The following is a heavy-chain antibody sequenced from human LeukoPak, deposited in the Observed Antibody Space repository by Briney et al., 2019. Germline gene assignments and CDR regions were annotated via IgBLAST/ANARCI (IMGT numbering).Heavy chain of an antibody. CDR2: ISAYNGNT. J-gene: IGHJ4*02. CDR3: ARDRRGGSGSYRRFDY. D-gene: IGHD3-10*01. V-gene: IGHV1-18*01. CDR1: GYTYTSYG. Sequence: ASVKDSCKASGYTYTSYGIRWVRQAPGQGLAWMGWISAYNGNTNYAQKLQGRVTMTSDISTSTAYMELRSLRSDDTAVYYCARDRRGGSGSYRRFDYWGQGTLVTVSS.